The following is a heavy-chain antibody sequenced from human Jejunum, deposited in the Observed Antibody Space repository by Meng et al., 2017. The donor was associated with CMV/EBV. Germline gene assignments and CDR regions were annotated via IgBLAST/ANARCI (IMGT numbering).Heavy chain of an antibody. D-gene: IGHD3-3*01. Sequence: FHSYPIPWGRQAPGQGLEWMGKIIPSLDMANSAQKFQGRITISADKSTSTVYMELRSLTSEDTAIYYCARDLRDFWSGADGAEYFHLWGQGTLVTVSS. J-gene: IGHJ1*01. CDR3: ARDLRDFWSGADGAEYFHL. CDR2: IIPSLDMA. CDR1: FHSYP. V-gene: IGHV1-69*04.